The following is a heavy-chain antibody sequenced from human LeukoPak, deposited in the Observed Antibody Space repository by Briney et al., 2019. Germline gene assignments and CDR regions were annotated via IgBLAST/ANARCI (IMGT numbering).Heavy chain of an antibody. V-gene: IGHV3-15*01. CDR2: IKSRTDGGAI. CDR3: ADLGNYAVG. D-gene: IGHD1-7*01. J-gene: IGHJ4*02. Sequence: GGSLRLSCTASGFTFGDYAMSWVRQAPGKGLEWVGRIKSRTDGGAIEYAAPVKGRFTISRDDSRNTLYLQIDSLKTEDTAVYYCADLGNYAVGWGQGTLVTVSS. CDR1: GFTFGDYA.